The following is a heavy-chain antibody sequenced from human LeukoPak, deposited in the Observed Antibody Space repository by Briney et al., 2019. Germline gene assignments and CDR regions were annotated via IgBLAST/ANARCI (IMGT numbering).Heavy chain of an antibody. CDR3: ARDVPDSSGYYHDAFDI. CDR1: GGSISSSNW. V-gene: IGHV4-4*02. J-gene: IGHJ3*02. D-gene: IGHD3-22*01. CDR2: IYHSGST. Sequence: SETLSLTCIVSGGSISSSNWWSWVRQPPGKGLEWIGEIYHSGSTNYNPSLKSRVTISVDKSKNQFSLKLSSVTAADTAVYYCARDVPDSSGYYHDAFDIWGQGTMVTVSS.